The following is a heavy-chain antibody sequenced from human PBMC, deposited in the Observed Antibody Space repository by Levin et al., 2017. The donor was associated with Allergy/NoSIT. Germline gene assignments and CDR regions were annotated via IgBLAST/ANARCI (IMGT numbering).Heavy chain of an antibody. V-gene: IGHV4-34*01. CDR3: ARGRYCSGGSCLFDY. J-gene: IGHJ4*02. Sequence: GSLRLSCAVYGGSFSGYYWSWIRQPPGKGLEWIGEINHSGSTNYNPSLKSRVTISVDTSKNQFSLKLSSVTAADTAVYYCARGRYCSGGSCLFDYWGQGTLVTVSS. CDR2: INHSGST. CDR1: GGSFSGYY. D-gene: IGHD2-15*01.